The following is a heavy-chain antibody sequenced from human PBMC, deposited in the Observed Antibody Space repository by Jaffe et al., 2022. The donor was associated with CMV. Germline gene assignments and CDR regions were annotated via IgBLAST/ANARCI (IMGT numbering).Heavy chain of an antibody. CDR1: GFTFSSYS. D-gene: IGHD4-17*01. V-gene: IGHV3-21*01. CDR3: ARDFEYPNYGDHLSMSY. Sequence: EVQLVESGGGLVKPGGSLRLSCAASGFTFSSYSMNWVRQAPGKGLEWVSSISSSSSYIYYADSVKGRFTISRDNAKNSLYLQMNSLRAEDTAVYYCARDFEYPNYGDHLSMSYWGQGTLVTVSS. CDR2: ISSSSSYI. J-gene: IGHJ4*02.